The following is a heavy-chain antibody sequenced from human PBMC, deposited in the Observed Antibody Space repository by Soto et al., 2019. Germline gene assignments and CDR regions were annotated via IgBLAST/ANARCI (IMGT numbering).Heavy chain of an antibody. CDR1: GFSLSTSGVG. V-gene: IGHV2-5*02. J-gene: IGHJ4*02. CDR2: IYWDDDK. D-gene: IGHD2-15*01. CDR3: AHINRYCSGGRCSPYFFDF. Sequence: QITLKESGPTLVKPTQTLTLTCTFSGFSLSTSGVGVGWIRQPPGKALEWLALIYWDDDKRYSPSLKSRLTITKDTSKNQLVLTMTNMDPVDTATYYCAHINRYCSGGRCSPYFFDFWGQGTLVTVSS.